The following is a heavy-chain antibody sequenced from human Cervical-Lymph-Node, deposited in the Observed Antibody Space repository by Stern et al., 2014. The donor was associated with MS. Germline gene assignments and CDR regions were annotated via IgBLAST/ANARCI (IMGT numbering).Heavy chain of an antibody. D-gene: IGHD3-22*01. V-gene: IGHV1-2*04. CDR1: GYTFTGYY. J-gene: IGHJ4*02. Sequence: QVQLGQSGAEVKKPGASVKVSCKASGYTFTGYYMHWVRQAPGQGLEWMGWINPNSGGTNYAQKFQGWVTMTRDTSISTAYMELSRLRSDDTAVYYCARAFFYDSSGYYYFDYWGQGTLVTVSS. CDR2: INPNSGGT. CDR3: ARAFFYDSSGYYYFDY.